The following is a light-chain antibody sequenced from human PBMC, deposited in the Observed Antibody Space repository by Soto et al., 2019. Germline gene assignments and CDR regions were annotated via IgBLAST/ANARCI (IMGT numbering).Light chain of an antibody. V-gene: IGLV4-69*01. J-gene: IGLJ2*01. CDR3: QTWGTGIHVV. Sequence: QLVLTQSPSASASLGASVKLTCTLSSGHSSYAIAWHQQQPEKGPRYLMKLDSDGSHTKGDAIPDRFSGSSSGAERYLTISSLQSEDEADYSCQTWGTGIHVVFGGGTQLTVL. CDR2: LDSDGSH. CDR1: SGHSSYA.